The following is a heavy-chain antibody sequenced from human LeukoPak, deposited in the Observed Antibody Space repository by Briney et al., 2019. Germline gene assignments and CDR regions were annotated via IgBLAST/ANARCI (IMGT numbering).Heavy chain of an antibody. CDR3: ARPTYCSSTSCYPPDY. V-gene: IGHV5-51*01. D-gene: IGHD2-2*01. CDR2: IYPGDSDT. CDR1: GYSFTSYW. Sequence: GASLKISCKGSGYSFTSYWIGWVRQMPGKGLEWMGIIYPGDSDTRYSPSFQGQVTISADKSISTAYLQWSSLKASDTAMYYCARPTYCSSTSCYPPDYWGQGTLVTVSS. J-gene: IGHJ4*02.